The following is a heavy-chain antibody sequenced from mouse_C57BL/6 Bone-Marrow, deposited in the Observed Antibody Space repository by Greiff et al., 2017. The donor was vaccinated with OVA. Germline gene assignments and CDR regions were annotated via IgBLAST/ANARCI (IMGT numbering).Heavy chain of an antibody. CDR3: ASGTLAY. Sequence: VQLQQSGAELMKPGASVKLSCKATGYTFTGYWIEWVKQRPGHGLEWIGEILPGSGSTNYTEKFKGKATLTADTSSNTAYMQLSSLTTEDSAIYYCASGTLAYWGQGTLVTVSA. CDR2: ILPGSGST. J-gene: IGHJ3*01. D-gene: IGHD3-3*01. V-gene: IGHV1-9*01. CDR1: GYTFTGYW.